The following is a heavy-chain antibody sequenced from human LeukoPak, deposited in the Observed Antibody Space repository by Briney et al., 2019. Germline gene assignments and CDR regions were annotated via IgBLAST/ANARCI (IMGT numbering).Heavy chain of an antibody. V-gene: IGHV3-66*02. CDR1: GFTVSSNY. D-gene: IGHD2-2*01. CDR2: IYSGGST. Sequence: GGSLRLSXAASGFTVSSNYMSWVRQAPGKGLEWVSVIYSGGSTYYADSVKGRFTISRDNSKNTLYLQMNSLRAEDTAVYYCARDGVACSSTSCYQYYFDYWGQGTLVTVSS. CDR3: ARDGVACSSTSCYQYYFDY. J-gene: IGHJ4*02.